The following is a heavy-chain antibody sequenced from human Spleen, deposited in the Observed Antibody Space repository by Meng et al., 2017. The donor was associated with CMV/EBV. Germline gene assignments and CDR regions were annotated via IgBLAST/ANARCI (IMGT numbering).Heavy chain of an antibody. Sequence: GESLKISCAASGFTFSGYGMHWVRQAPGKGLEWVAFIRYDGSNKYYADSVKGRFTISRDNSKNTLYLQMNSLRAEDTAVYYCARDRIVVVPAAIHPNYYYYYGMDVWGQGTTVTVSS. CDR3: ARDRIVVVPAAIHPNYYYYYGMDV. D-gene: IGHD2-2*01. J-gene: IGHJ6*02. CDR1: GFTFSGYG. CDR2: IRYDGSNK. V-gene: IGHV3-30*02.